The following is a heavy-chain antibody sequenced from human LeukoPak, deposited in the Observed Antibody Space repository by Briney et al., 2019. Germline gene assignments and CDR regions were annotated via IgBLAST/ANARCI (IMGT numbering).Heavy chain of an antibody. V-gene: IGHV3-48*03. Sequence: GGSLRLSCAASGFTFSSYEMNWVRQAPGKGQERVSYISSSGSTIYYADSVKGRFTISRDNAKNSLYLQMNSLRAEDTAVYYCARDLVRYFDWLSHYGMDVWGQGTTVTVSS. J-gene: IGHJ6*02. CDR3: ARDLVRYFDWLSHYGMDV. D-gene: IGHD3-9*01. CDR2: ISSSGSTI. CDR1: GFTFSSYE.